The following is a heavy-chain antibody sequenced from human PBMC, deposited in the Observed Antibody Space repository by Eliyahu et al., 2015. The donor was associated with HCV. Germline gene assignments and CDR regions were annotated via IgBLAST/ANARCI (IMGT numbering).Heavy chain of an antibody. CDR2: FYYSGST. D-gene: IGHD2-21*02. CDR1: GGSIXSSSYY. J-gene: IGHJ4*02. V-gene: IGHV4-39*01. CDR3: ARVTGIIAHLFDC. Sequence: QLQLRESGPGLVKPSETLSLTCPVAGGSIXSSSYYWGWIRQSPGKGLEWIGSFYYSGSTYYNPSLKGRVTMSVDTSKNQFSLRLSSVTAADTAVYYCARVTGIIAHLFDCWGQGTLVTVSS.